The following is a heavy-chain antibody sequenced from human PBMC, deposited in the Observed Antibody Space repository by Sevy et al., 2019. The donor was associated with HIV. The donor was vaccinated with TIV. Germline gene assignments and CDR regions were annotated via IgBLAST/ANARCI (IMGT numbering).Heavy chain of an antibody. V-gene: IGHV3-23*01. CDR2: ISGSGGST. Sequence: GGSLRLSCAASGFTFSSYAMSWVRQAPGKGLEWVSAISGSGGSTYYADSVKGRFTISRDNSKNTLYLQMNSLRAEDTAVSYCAKDGYEPSGGDENYYYYYMDVWGKGTTVTVSS. J-gene: IGHJ6*03. CDR3: AKDGYEPSGGDENYYYYYMDV. D-gene: IGHD3-16*01. CDR1: GFTFSSYA.